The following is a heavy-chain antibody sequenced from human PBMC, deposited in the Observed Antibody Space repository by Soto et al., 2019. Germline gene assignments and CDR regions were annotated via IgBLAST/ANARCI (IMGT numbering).Heavy chain of an antibody. CDR1: GFTFSGSA. CDR2: IRSKANSYAT. D-gene: IGHD6-19*01. J-gene: IGHJ3*02. CDR3: YAVAGAQNAFDI. Sequence: EVQLVESGGGLVQPGGSLKLSCAASGFTFSGSAMHWVRQASGKGLEWVGRIRSKANSYATAYAASVKGRFTISRDDSKNTAYLQMNSLKNEDTAVYYCYAVAGAQNAFDIWGQGTMVTVSS. V-gene: IGHV3-73*01.